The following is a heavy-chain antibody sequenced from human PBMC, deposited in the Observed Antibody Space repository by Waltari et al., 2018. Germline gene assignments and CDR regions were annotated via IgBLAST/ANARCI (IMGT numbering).Heavy chain of an antibody. CDR3: ARDGGGNGYIHY. V-gene: IGHV3-74*01. CDR2: INTDGSSA. CDR1: GFNLSSSY. D-gene: IGHD3-16*01. J-gene: IGHJ4*02. Sequence: EVQLVESGGGLVQPGGSLRLSCEASGFNLSSSYMHWVRQVPGKGLVWVSRINTDGSSANDADSVKGRFTISRDNGKNTLYLQMNSLRAEDTAVYYCARDGGGNGYIHYWGQGTLVTVSS.